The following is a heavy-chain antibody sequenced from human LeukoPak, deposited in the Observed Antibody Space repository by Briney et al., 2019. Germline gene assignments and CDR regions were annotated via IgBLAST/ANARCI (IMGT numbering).Heavy chain of an antibody. CDR3: AGTYYDFWSGYQDAYYGMDV. CDR2: IYYSGST. Sequence: SETLSLTCTVSGGSISSYYWSWLRQPPGEGLEWIGYIYYSGSTNYNPSLKSRVTISVDTSKNQFSLKLSSVTAADTAVYYCAGTYYDFWSGYQDAYYGMDVWGQGTTVTVSS. V-gene: IGHV4-59*01. CDR1: GGSISSYY. J-gene: IGHJ6*02. D-gene: IGHD3-3*01.